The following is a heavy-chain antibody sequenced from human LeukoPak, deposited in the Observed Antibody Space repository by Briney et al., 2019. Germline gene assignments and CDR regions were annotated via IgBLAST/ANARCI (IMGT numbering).Heavy chain of an antibody. Sequence: PGGSLRLSCAASGFTFSSYSMNWVRQAPGKGLEWVSSISSSSSYIYYADSVKGRFTISRDNSKNTLYLQMNSLRAEDTAIYYCAKNRQYSSPLGDYFDDWGQGTLVTVSS. V-gene: IGHV3-21*04. CDR3: AKNRQYSSPLGDYFDD. CDR1: GFTFSSYS. J-gene: IGHJ4*02. D-gene: IGHD6-19*01. CDR2: ISSSSSYI.